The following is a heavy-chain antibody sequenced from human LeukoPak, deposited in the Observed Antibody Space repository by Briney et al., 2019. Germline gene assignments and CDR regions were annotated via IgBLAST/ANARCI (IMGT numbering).Heavy chain of an antibody. CDR2: VYYSGNT. CDR1: GDSVTSSSYH. J-gene: IGHJ4*02. Sequence: SETLSLTCSVSGDSVTSSSYHWGWIRQPPGEGLEWIGTVYYSGNTYYNPSLKTRLTLSIDASKNQVSLRLSTVTATDSAVYYCARLSGGNPGNFWGQGTLVTVSS. D-gene: IGHD3-10*01. CDR3: ARLSGGNPGNF. V-gene: IGHV4-39*01.